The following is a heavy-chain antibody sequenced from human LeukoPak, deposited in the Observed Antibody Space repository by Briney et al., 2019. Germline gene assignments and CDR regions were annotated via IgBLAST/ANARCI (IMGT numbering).Heavy chain of an antibody. D-gene: IGHD3-10*01. Sequence: SETLSLTCTVSGGSISSYYWNWIRQPPGEGLEWIGYFHYSGSTNYNPSLKSRVTISVDTSKNQFSLKLSSVTAADTAVYYCARGGASGSPLHWFDPWGQGTLVTVSS. CDR1: GGSISSYY. CDR2: FHYSGST. CDR3: ARGGASGSPLHWFDP. V-gene: IGHV4-59*01. J-gene: IGHJ5*02.